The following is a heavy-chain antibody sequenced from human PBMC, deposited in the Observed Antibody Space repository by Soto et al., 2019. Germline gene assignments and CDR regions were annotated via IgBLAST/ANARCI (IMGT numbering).Heavy chain of an antibody. D-gene: IGHD1-1*01. Sequence: QITLKESAPTRVKPTQTLTLTCTFSGFSLTSRPMGVGWIRQPPGKALEWLAFIYWDDDKRYSPSLRSRLTIAKDTSGNQVVLTMTNMDPADTATYYCAHRLSGKNWNGGYFDYWGQGALVTVSS. J-gene: IGHJ4*02. CDR1: GFSLTSRPMG. V-gene: IGHV2-5*02. CDR2: IYWDDDK. CDR3: AHRLSGKNWNGGYFDY.